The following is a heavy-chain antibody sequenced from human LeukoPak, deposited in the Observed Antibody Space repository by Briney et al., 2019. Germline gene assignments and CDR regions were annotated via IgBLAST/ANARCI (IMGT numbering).Heavy chain of an antibody. V-gene: IGHV3-73*01. Sequence: GGSLRLSCAASGFTFSGSAMHWVRQASGKGLEWVGRIRSKANSYATAYAASVNGRFTISRDDSKNTAYLQMNSLKTEDTAVYYCTRQEGFGEWYFDYWGQGTLVTVSS. J-gene: IGHJ4*02. CDR1: GFTFSGSA. CDR3: TRQEGFGEWYFDY. CDR2: IRSKANSYAT. D-gene: IGHD3-10*01.